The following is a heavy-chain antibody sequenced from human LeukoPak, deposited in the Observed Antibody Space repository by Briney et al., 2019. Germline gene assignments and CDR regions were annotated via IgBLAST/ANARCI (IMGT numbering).Heavy chain of an antibody. D-gene: IGHD6-13*01. CDR3: ARLAERSSWVEFDY. J-gene: IGHJ4*02. Sequence: GASVKVSCKASEYTFTGYYIHWVRQAPGQGLEWMGWINPHSGGTNYAQKFQGRVTMTRDTSITTAYMDLSRLRSDDTAVYYCARLAERSSWVEFDYWGQGTLVSVSS. CDR2: INPHSGGT. V-gene: IGHV1-2*02. CDR1: EYTFTGYY.